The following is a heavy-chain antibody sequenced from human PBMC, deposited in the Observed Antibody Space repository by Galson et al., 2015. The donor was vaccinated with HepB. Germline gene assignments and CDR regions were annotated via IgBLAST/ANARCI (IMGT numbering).Heavy chain of an antibody. D-gene: IGHD6-13*01. Sequence: SLRLSCAASGFTFSSYAMSWVRQAPGKGLEWVSAISGSGGSTYYADSVKGRFTISRDNSKNTLYLQMNSLRAEDTAVYYCAKDRGSSSWSKPNWGQGTLVTVSS. CDR1: GFTFSSYA. CDR2: ISGSGGST. V-gene: IGHV3-23*01. J-gene: IGHJ4*02. CDR3: AKDRGSSSWSKPN.